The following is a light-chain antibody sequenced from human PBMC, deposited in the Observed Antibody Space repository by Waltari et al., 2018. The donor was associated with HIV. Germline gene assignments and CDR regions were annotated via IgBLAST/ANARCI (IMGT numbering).Light chain of an antibody. CDR1: QSVGSK. J-gene: IGKJ2*03. CDR2: GAS. V-gene: IGKV3-15*01. CDR3: QQYNTWPPGNS. Sequence: EIVVTQSPATLSVSPGERATLSCRASQSVGSKLAWYQQRPGQAPRLLIYGASTRATGVPARFSGSGSVTDFTLTISSLQSEDFAVYYCQQYNTWPPGNSFGQGTKLEIK.